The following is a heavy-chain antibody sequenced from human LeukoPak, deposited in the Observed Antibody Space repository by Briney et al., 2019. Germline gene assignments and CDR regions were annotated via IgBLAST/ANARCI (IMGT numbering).Heavy chain of an antibody. V-gene: IGHV3-20*01. CDR1: GFTFDDHG. CDR3: ARDRSYGSFDF. Sequence: GGSLRLSCAASGFTFDDHGMNWVRQAPGKGLEWVSGINWNGGSTFYADSVKGRFTISRDNAKNALYLQMNSLTAEDTALYHCARDRSYGSFDFWGQETLVTVSS. J-gene: IGHJ4*02. CDR2: INWNGGST. D-gene: IGHD5-18*01.